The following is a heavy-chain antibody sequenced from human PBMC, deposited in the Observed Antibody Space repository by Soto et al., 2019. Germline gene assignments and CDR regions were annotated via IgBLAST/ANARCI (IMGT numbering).Heavy chain of an antibody. Sequence: QVQLQESGPGLVKPSQTLSLTCTVSGGSISSGGYYWSWIRQHPGKGLEWIGYIYYSGSTYYNPSLKSRVTISVDTSKNQFSLKLSSVTAADTAVYYCARDSSGSGWYFGVDYWGQGTLVTVSS. V-gene: IGHV4-31*03. J-gene: IGHJ4*02. CDR1: GGSISSGGYY. CDR2: IYYSGST. D-gene: IGHD6-19*01. CDR3: ARDSSGSGWYFGVDY.